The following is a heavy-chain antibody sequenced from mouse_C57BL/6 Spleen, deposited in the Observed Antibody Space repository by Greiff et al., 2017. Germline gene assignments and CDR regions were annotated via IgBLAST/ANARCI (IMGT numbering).Heavy chain of an antibody. Sequence: EVMLVESEGGLVQPGSSMKLSCTASGFTFSDYYMAWVRQVPEKGLEWVANINYDGSSTYYLDSLKSRFIISRDNAKNILYLQMSSLKSEDTATYYCARDGLLRYLDVWGTGTTVTVSS. CDR1: GFTFSDYY. D-gene: IGHD2-3*01. V-gene: IGHV5-16*01. CDR2: INYDGSST. CDR3: ARDGLLRYLDV. J-gene: IGHJ1*03.